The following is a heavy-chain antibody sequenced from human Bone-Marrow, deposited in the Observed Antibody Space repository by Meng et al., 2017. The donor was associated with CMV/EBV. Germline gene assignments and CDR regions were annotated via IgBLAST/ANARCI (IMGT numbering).Heavy chain of an antibody. Sequence: GESLKISCAASGFTFSSYGMHWVRQAPGKGLEGVATIDHDGSEKFYVDSVKGRFTISRDNAKNSLHLQMDSLRAEDTAVYYCARDLYDSWGQGILVTVSS. CDR1: GFTFSSYG. D-gene: IGHD2-15*01. CDR2: IDHDGSEK. CDR3: ARDLYDS. V-gene: IGHV3-7*01. J-gene: IGHJ4*02.